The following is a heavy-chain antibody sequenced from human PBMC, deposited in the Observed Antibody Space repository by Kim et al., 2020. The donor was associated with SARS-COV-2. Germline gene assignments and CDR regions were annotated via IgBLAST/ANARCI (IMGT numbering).Heavy chain of an antibody. V-gene: IGHV4-4*02. D-gene: IGHD3-10*01. CDR3: ARDLWFREFRYYFDY. J-gene: IGHJ4*02. Sequence: SETLSLTCAVSGGSISSSNWWSWVRQPPGKGLEWIGEIYHSGSTNYNPSLKSRVTISVDKSKNQFSLKLSSVTAADTAVYYCARDLWFREFRYYFDYWGQGTLVTVSS. CDR2: IYHSGST. CDR1: GGSISSSNW.